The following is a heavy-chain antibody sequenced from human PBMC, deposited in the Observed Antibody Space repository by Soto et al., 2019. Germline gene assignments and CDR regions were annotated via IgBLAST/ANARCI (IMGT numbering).Heavy chain of an antibody. CDR3: AAVVVVAALDY. Sequence: PGGSLRLSCAASGFTVSSNYMSWVRQAPGKGLEWVSVIYSGGSTYYADSVKGRFTISRDNSKNTLYLQMNSLRAEDTAVYYCAAVVVVAALDYWGQGTLVTVSS. CDR1: GFTVSSNY. D-gene: IGHD2-15*01. J-gene: IGHJ4*02. V-gene: IGHV3-66*01. CDR2: IYSGGST.